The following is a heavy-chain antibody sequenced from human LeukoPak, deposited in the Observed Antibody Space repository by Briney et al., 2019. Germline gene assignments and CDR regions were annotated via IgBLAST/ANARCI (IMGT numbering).Heavy chain of an antibody. J-gene: IGHJ4*02. D-gene: IGHD6-19*01. CDR2: VYYSGAT. V-gene: IGHV4-59*08. Sequence: SETLSLTCTVSGGSLSTYYWSWIRQPPGKGLEWIGYVYYSGATNYNPSLTSRVTISLDTSKNQFSLRLTSVTAADTAVYYCARRLAVTGIYCFDHWGQGTPVTVSS. CDR1: GGSLSTYY. CDR3: ARRLAVTGIYCFDH.